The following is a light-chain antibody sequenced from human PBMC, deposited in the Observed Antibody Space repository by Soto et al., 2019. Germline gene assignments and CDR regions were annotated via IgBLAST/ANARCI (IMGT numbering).Light chain of an antibody. CDR3: SSYTSSSTLA. CDR2: DVS. V-gene: IGLV2-14*01. CDR1: SSDVGVYNF. Sequence: QSVLTQPASVSGSPGQSITISCTGPSSDVGVYNFVSWYQQHPGKAPQLMIYDVSNRPSGVSNRFSGSKSGNRASLTISGLQAEDEADYYCSSYTSSSTLAFGGGTKLTV. J-gene: IGLJ2*01.